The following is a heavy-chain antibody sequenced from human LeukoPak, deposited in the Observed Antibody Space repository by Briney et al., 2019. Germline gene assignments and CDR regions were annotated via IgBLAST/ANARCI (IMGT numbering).Heavy chain of an antibody. D-gene: IGHD3-3*01. Sequence: GESLKISCRGSGYSFTTYWIGWVRQMPGKGLEWMGIIYPGDSDTRYSPSFQGQVTMSADKSINTAYLQWSSLKASGTAMYYCARLSGKGIDYWGQGTLVTVSS. CDR3: ARLSGKGIDY. V-gene: IGHV5-51*01. J-gene: IGHJ4*02. CDR1: GYSFTTYW. CDR2: IYPGDSDT.